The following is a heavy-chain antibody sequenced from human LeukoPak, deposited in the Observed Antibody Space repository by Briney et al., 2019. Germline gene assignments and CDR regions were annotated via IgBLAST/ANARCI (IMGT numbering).Heavy chain of an antibody. CDR1: GFTFSSYA. CDR2: VSYDGSNK. Sequence: GRSLRLSCAASGFTFSSYAMHWVRQAPGKGLEWVAVVSYDGSNKYYADSVKGRFTISRDNSKNTLYLQMNSLRAEDTAVYYCARDPSLAFFDYWGQGTLVTVSS. V-gene: IGHV3-30-3*01. CDR3: ARDPSLAFFDY. J-gene: IGHJ4*02.